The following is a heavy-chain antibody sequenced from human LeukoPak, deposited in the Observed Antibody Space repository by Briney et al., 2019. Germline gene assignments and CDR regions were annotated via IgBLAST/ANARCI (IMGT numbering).Heavy chain of an antibody. CDR1: GYALTDYY. Sequence: ASVKVSCKASGYALTDYYLHWVRQAPGPGLQWMGLINPNSGGTNSAQKFQGRVTMTRDTSIRTAYMELSRLRSDDTAVFYCARVYYYASGRLDSWGQGTLITVSS. J-gene: IGHJ4*02. CDR2: INPNSGGT. D-gene: IGHD3-10*01. V-gene: IGHV1-2*02. CDR3: ARVYYYASGRLDS.